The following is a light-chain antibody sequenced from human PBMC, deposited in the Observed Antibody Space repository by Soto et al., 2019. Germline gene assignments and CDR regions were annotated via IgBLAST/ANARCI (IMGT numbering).Light chain of an antibody. CDR3: ISYTSSSTLYV. CDR2: DVS. J-gene: IGLJ1*01. V-gene: IGLV2-14*03. Sequence: QSALTQPASVSGSPGQSITISCTGTSSDVGGYNYVSWYQHHPGKAPKLMIYDVSNRPSGVSNRFSGSKSGNTASLTISGLQAEDEADSYCISYTSSSTLYVFGTGTKLTVL. CDR1: SSDVGGYNY.